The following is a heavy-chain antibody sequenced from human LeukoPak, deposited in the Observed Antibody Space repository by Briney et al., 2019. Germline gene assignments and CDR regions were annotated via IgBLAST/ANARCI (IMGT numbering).Heavy chain of an antibody. D-gene: IGHD2-15*01. CDR1: GFTFSSYG. V-gene: IGHV3-33*01. CDR2: IWYDGSNK. Sequence: PGRSLRLSCAASGFTFSSYGMHWVRQAPGKGLEWVVVIWYDGSNKYYADSVKGRFTISRDNSKNTLYLQMNSLRAEDTAVYYCARGGGVRGYDIVVVVAAQYVFDYWGQGTLVTVSS. CDR3: ARGGGVRGYDIVVVVAAQYVFDY. J-gene: IGHJ4*02.